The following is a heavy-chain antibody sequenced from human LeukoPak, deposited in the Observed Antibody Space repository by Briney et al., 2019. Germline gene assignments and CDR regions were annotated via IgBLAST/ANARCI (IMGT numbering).Heavy chain of an antibody. D-gene: IGHD3-9*01. J-gene: IGHJ4*02. Sequence: SETLSLTCAVCGGSFSGYYWSWIRQPPGKGLGWIGEINHSGSTNYNPSLKSRVTISVDTSKNQFSLKLSSVTAADTAVYYCARRLRYFAAPYDYWGQGTLVTVSS. CDR3: ARRLRYFAAPYDY. CDR1: GGSFSGYY. V-gene: IGHV4-34*01. CDR2: INHSGST.